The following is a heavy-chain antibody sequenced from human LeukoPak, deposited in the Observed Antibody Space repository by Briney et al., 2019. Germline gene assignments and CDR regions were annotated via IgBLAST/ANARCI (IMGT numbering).Heavy chain of an antibody. Sequence: GESLRLSCAASGFTFSDYGLYWVRQAPGKGLEWVATMSYNEEKYHAASVKGRFTISRDNSKNTLYLQMNSLRADDTAVYYCAKDGGYWGQGTLVTVSS. J-gene: IGHJ4*02. V-gene: IGHV3-30*04. CDR1: GFTFSDYG. D-gene: IGHD3-16*01. CDR2: MSYNEEK. CDR3: AKDGGY.